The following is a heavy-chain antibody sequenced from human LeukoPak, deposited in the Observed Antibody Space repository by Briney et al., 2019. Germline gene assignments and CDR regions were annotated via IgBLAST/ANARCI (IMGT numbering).Heavy chain of an antibody. J-gene: IGHJ4*02. CDR3: ARGGSPNGAVGY. V-gene: IGHV3-21*01. Sequence: GGSLRLSCAASGFTFSSCSMNWVRQAPGKGLEWVSSISSSSSYIYYADSVKGRFTISRDNAKNSLYLQMNSLRAEDTAVYYCARGGSPNGAVGYWGQGTLVTVSS. CDR1: GFTFSSCS. D-gene: IGHD1-26*01. CDR2: ISSSSSYI.